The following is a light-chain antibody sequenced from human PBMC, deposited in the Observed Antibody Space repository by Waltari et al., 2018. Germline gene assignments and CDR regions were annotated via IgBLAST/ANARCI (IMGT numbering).Light chain of an antibody. Sequence: QAVLTQPASLSASPGASASLTCTLRSGINVDTYTMSLFQQKPGSPPQFLLRYKSDSDKLQASGVPSRFSGSKDGSANAGILLISGLQSEDEADYYCMIWHSSTWVFGGGTKLTVL. CDR1: SGINVDTYT. CDR2: YKSDSDK. J-gene: IGLJ3*02. V-gene: IGLV5-45*01. CDR3: MIWHSSTWV.